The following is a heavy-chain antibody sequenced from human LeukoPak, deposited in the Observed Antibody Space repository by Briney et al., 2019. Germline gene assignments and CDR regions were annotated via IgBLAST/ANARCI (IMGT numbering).Heavy chain of an antibody. V-gene: IGHV3-7*01. CDR1: GFTFANYW. J-gene: IGHJ1*01. Sequence: GGSLRLSCAASGFTFANYWMTWVRQAPGKGLEWVAIINFDGSEKYYADPLKGRFTISRDNAEKSLYLQMNSLRAEDTALYYCARDGDSGWSLSHWGQGTLVTVSS. CDR2: INFDGSEK. CDR3: ARDGDSGWSLSH. D-gene: IGHD6-13*01.